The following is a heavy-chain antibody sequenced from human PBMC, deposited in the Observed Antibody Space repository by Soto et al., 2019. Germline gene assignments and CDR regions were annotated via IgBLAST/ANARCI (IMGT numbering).Heavy chain of an antibody. Sequence: QVQLQQWGPGLLKPSETLSLTCAVHGGSFSGYYWSWIRQPPGKGLEWIGEINHSGSTKYNPSLTSRVTISLDTSKNQFSLKLTSVSAADTAVYYCARAEPLNYYDSSGYYFGSGWFDPWGRGTLVTVSS. CDR2: INHSGST. J-gene: IGHJ5*02. CDR1: GGSFSGYY. D-gene: IGHD3-22*01. V-gene: IGHV4-34*01. CDR3: ARAEPLNYYDSSGYYFGSGWFDP.